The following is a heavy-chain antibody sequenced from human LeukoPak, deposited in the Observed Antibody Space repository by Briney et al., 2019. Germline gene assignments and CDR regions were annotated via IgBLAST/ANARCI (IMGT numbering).Heavy chain of an antibody. J-gene: IGHJ3*02. CDR3: ARIHSLYYYDSSGYGAFDI. CDR2: SGGDGGST. CDR1: GFTFSSYD. V-gene: IGHV3-23*01. Sequence: PGGSLRLSCAASGFTFSSYDMSWVRQAPGKGLEWVSASGGDGGSTYADSVKGRFTISRDNSKNTLYLQMNSLRAEDTAVYYCARIHSLYYYDSSGYGAFDIWGQGTMVTVSS. D-gene: IGHD3-22*01.